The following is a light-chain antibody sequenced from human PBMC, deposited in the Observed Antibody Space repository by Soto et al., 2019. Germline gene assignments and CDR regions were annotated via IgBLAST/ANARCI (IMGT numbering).Light chain of an antibody. J-gene: IGKJ1*01. V-gene: IGKV3-20*01. Sequence: EIVLTHSPGTLSLPPGERATLSCRASQSLSNNYLAWYQQKPGQAPRLVIYGASSRATGIPDRFSASGSGTDFTLTISRLEPEDFAVYFCKQYSSSPVTFGQGTKVDIK. CDR1: QSLSNNY. CDR3: KQYSSSPVT. CDR2: GAS.